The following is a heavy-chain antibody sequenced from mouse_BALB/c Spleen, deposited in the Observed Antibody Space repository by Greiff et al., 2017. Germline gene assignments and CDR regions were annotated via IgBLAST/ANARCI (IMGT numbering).Heavy chain of an antibody. D-gene: IGHD2-2*01. CDR1: GFSLTSYG. CDR3: ASPYGYDEGDAMDY. V-gene: IGHV2-9*02. CDR2: IWAGGST. J-gene: IGHJ4*01. Sequence: VQLQESGPGLVAPSQSLSITCTVSGFSLTSYGVHWVRQPPGKGLEWLGVIWAGGSTNYNSALMSRLSISKDNSKSQVFLKMNSLQTDDTAMYYCASPYGYDEGDAMDYWGQGTSVTVSS.